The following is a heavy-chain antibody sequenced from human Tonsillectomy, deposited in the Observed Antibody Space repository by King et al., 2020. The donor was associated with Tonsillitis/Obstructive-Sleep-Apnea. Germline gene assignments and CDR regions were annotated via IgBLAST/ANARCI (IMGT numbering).Heavy chain of an antibody. CDR1: GGSVSSGSYY. Sequence: QLQESGPGLVKPSETLSLTCTVSGGSVSSGSYYWSWIRQPPGKGLEWIGYIYYSGSTNYNPSLKSRVTISVDTSKNQFSLKLSSVTAADTAVYYCARQSDYGDYGGFDYWGQGTLVTVSS. CDR2: IYYSGST. D-gene: IGHD4-17*01. CDR3: ARQSDYGDYGGFDY. V-gene: IGHV4-61*01. J-gene: IGHJ4*02.